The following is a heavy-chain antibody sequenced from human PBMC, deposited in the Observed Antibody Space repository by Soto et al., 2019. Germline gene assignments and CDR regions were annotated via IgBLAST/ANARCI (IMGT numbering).Heavy chain of an antibody. CDR3: ARGPVDSSGYYYFVPAP. Sequence: GGSLRLSCAASGFTFSSYSMNWVRQAPGKGLEWVSSISSSSSYIYYADSVKGRFTISRDNAKNSLYLQMNSLRAEDTAVYYCARGPVDSSGYYYFVPAPWGQGTLVTVSS. V-gene: IGHV3-21*01. CDR1: GFTFSSYS. CDR2: ISSSSSYI. J-gene: IGHJ5*02. D-gene: IGHD3-22*01.